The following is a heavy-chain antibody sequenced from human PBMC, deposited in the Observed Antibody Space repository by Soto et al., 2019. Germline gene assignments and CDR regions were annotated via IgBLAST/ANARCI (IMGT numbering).Heavy chain of an antibody. D-gene: IGHD4-4*01. J-gene: IGHJ6*02. CDR1: GGTFSSYA. Sequence: ASVKVSCKASGGTFSSYAISWVRQAPGQGLEWMGGIIPIFGTANYAQKFQGRVTITADESTSTAYMELSSLRSEDTAVYYCACRSYSNPLEYYYYGMDVWGQGTTVTVSS. V-gene: IGHV1-69*13. CDR3: ACRSYSNPLEYYYYGMDV. CDR2: IIPIFGTA.